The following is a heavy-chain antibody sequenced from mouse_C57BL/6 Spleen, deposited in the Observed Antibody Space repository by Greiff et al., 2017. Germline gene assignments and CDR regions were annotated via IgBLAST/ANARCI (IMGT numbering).Heavy chain of an antibody. CDR1: GYTFTSYW. CDR2: INPSNGGT. J-gene: IGHJ4*01. CDR3: ARARGIYDGYSYYAMDY. V-gene: IGHV1-53*01. D-gene: IGHD2-3*01. Sequence: VQLQQPGTELVKPGASVKLSCKASGYTFTSYWMHWVKQRPGQGLEWIGNINPSNGGTNYNEKFKSKATLTVDKSSSTAYMQLSSLTSEDSAVYYCARARGIYDGYSYYAMDYWGQGTSVTVSS.